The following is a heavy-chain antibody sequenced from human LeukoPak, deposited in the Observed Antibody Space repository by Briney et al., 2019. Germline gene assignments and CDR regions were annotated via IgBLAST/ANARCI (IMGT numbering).Heavy chain of an antibody. CDR2: IAANGNDK. Sequence: GGSLRLSCAASGFTFRKYWMAWVRQAPGRGLEWVATIAANGNDKDYEDALQGRFTISRDNARNSLSLRIDSLKAEDTAQYYCAREVFFQFDNWGQGALVTVSS. CDR1: GFTFRKYW. J-gene: IGHJ4*02. V-gene: IGHV3-7*03. CDR3: AREVFFQFDN.